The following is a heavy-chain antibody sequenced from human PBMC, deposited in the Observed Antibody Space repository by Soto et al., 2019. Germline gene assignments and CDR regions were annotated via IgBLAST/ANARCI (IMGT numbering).Heavy chain of an antibody. Sequence: QVQLQESGPGLVKPSQTLSLTCSVSGASTVSHYHWTWIRQPPGKGLEWMGYIFNSGTTFYNPSLTSRLSISMDTSGNHSSLELRSVTAADTAVYYCALALGPTTGLDYWGQGTLVNVSS. CDR2: IFNSGTT. V-gene: IGHV4-31*02. J-gene: IGHJ4*02. CDR1: GASTVSHYH. D-gene: IGHD1-26*01. CDR3: ALALGPTTGLDY.